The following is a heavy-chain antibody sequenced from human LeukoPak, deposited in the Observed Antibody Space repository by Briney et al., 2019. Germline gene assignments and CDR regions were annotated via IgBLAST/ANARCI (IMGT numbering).Heavy chain of an antibody. D-gene: IGHD3-10*01. V-gene: IGHV4-59*01. CDR1: GRSISSYY. CDR2: IYYSGST. CDR3: ARSYRFGELLYQYYFDY. Sequence: SETLSLTCTVSGRSISSYYWSWIRHPPGKGLEWIGYIYYSGSTNYNPTLKSRVTISVDTSKNQFSLKLSSVTAADTAMYYCARSYRFGELLYQYYFDYWGQGTLVTVSS. J-gene: IGHJ4*02.